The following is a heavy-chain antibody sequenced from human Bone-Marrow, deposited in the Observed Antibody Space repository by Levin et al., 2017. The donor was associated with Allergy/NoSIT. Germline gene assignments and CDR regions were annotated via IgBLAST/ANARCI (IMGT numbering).Heavy chain of an antibody. V-gene: IGHV4-59*01. Sequence: SETLSLTCTVSGGSISSYYWSWIRQPPGKGLEWIGYIYYSGSTNYNPSLKSRVTISVDTSKNQFSLKLSSVTAADTAVYYCARAYCGGDCPPAGGWFDPWGQGTLVTVSS. CDR1: GGSISSYY. D-gene: IGHD2-21*02. CDR3: ARAYCGGDCPPAGGWFDP. J-gene: IGHJ5*02. CDR2: IYYSGST.